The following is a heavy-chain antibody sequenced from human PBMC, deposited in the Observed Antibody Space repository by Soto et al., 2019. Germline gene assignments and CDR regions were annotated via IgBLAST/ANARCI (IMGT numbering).Heavy chain of an antibody. Sequence: QVQLVQSGAEVKKPGASVKVSCKASGYTFTSYAMHWVRQAPGQRLEWMGGINDGNGNTKYSQKFQGRVTITRDTSASTAYMELSSLRSEDTAVYYCARDQDTRDFDYWGQGTLVTVSS. CDR2: INDGNGNT. V-gene: IGHV1-3*01. J-gene: IGHJ4*02. D-gene: IGHD2-15*01. CDR1: GYTFTSYA. CDR3: ARDQDTRDFDY.